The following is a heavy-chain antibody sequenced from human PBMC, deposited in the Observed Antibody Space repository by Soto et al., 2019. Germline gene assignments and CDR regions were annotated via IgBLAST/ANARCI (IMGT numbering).Heavy chain of an antibody. CDR2: IYYSGST. V-gene: IGHV4-39*01. Sequence: SETLSLTCTVSGGSISSSSYYWGWIRQPPGKGLEWIGSIYYSGSTYYNPSLKSRVTISVDTSKNQFSLKLSSVTAADTAVYYCARHPEYCGGDCYSNWFDPWGQGTLVTVSS. CDR3: ARHPEYCGGDCYSNWFDP. D-gene: IGHD2-21*02. CDR1: GGSISSSSYY. J-gene: IGHJ5*02.